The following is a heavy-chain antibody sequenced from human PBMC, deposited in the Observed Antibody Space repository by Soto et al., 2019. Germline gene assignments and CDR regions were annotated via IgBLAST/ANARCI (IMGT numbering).Heavy chain of an antibody. Sequence: SETLSLTCTVSGGSISSYYWSWIRQPPGKGLEWIGYIYYSGSTNYNPSLKSRVTISVDTSKNQFSLKLSSVTAADTAVYYCARDSKAARQDYYYYGMDVWGQGTTVTVSS. CDR2: IYYSGST. CDR1: GGSISSYY. D-gene: IGHD6-6*01. CDR3: ARDSKAARQDYYYYGMDV. J-gene: IGHJ6*02. V-gene: IGHV4-59*01.